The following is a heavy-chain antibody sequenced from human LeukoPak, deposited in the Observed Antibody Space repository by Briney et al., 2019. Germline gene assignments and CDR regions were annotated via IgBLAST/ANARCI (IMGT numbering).Heavy chain of an antibody. D-gene: IGHD3-22*01. CDR3: ARVFFWGSGYYFDY. V-gene: IGHV4-4*07. Sequence: SETLSLTCTVSGGSISSYYWSWIRQPAGKGLEWIVRIYTSGSTNYNPSLKSRVTMSVDTSKNQFSLKLSSVTAADTAVYYCARVFFWGSGYYFDYWGRGTLVTVSS. J-gene: IGHJ4*02. CDR1: GGSISSYY. CDR2: IYTSGST.